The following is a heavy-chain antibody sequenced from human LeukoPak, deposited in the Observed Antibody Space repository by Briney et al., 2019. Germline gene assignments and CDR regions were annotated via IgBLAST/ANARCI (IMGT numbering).Heavy chain of an antibody. D-gene: IGHD6-19*01. Sequence: PGGSLRLSCAASGFTFSAYWMNRVRQPPGRGLEWVSSITSNSGHIYYAYSLKGRFTISRDNANNSLFLQMNSLSAEDTAVYYCARGPSSGYSSDWFDPWGQGTLVTVSS. CDR3: ARGPSSGYSSDWFDP. CDR2: ITSNSGHI. V-gene: IGHV3-21*06. CDR1: GFTFSAYW. J-gene: IGHJ5*02.